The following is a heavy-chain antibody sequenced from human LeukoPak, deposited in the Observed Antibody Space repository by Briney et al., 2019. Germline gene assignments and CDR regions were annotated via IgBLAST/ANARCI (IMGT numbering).Heavy chain of an antibody. D-gene: IGHD2-2*01. J-gene: IGHJ4*02. CDR3: ARFSWGCSTSSCYLAY. V-gene: IGHV4-59*11. Sequence: PSETLSLTCSVSGGSFSSHYWSWIRQPPGKGLERIWHIRDTGSTFYNPAIRGRVTISLDTSNNQFSLKLTSMTAADKAVDYCARFSWGCSTSSCYLAYWGQGTLVTVS. CDR2: IRDTGST. CDR1: GGSFSSHY.